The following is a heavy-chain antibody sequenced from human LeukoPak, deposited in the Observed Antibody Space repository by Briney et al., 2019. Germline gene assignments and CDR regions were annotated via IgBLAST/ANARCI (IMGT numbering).Heavy chain of an antibody. CDR3: ADYGVSGVRNNFY. CDR1: GLAFSSYA. D-gene: IGHD3-3*01. J-gene: IGHJ4*02. V-gene: IGHV3-23*01. CDR2: ISAASNT. Sequence: GGSLRLSCAASGLAFSSYAMSRVRQAPGKGLEWVSTISAASNTFYADSVKGRFTISRDNSRNTVYLQMTSLRADDTAVYYCADYGVSGVRNNFYWGQGTLVTVSS.